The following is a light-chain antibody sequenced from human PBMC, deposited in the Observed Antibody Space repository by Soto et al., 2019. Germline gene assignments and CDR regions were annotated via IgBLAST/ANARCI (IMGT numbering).Light chain of an antibody. CDR3: QQYGSSLPWT. Sequence: ETVMTQSPATLSVSPGERATLSCRASQSVSSNLAWYQQKPGQAPRLLIYAASTRATGIPDRFSGSGSGTDFTLTISRLDPEDLAVYYCQQYGSSLPWTFGQGTKVDIK. V-gene: IGKV3-20*01. CDR2: AAS. CDR1: QSVSSN. J-gene: IGKJ1*01.